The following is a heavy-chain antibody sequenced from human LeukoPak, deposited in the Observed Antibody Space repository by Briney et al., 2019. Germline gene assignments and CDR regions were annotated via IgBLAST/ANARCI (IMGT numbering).Heavy chain of an antibody. CDR3: ARDGRIRGYSYGYPFRY. CDR1: GFTFSNYW. J-gene: IGHJ4*02. Sequence: GGSLRLSCAASGFTFSNYWMTWVRQAPGKGLEWVAVISYDGSNKYYADSVKGRFTISRDNSKNTLYLQMDSLRAEDTAVYYCARDGRIRGYSYGYPFRYWGQGTLVTVSS. V-gene: IGHV3-30*03. CDR2: ISYDGSNK. D-gene: IGHD5-18*01.